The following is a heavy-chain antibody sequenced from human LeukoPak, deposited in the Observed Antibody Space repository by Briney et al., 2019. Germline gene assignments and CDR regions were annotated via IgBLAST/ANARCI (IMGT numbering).Heavy chain of an antibody. CDR3: ARLGSGGIAVAGDNWYFDL. CDR1: GFTFSSYA. V-gene: IGHV3-23*01. D-gene: IGHD6-19*01. J-gene: IGHJ2*01. CDR2: ISGSGGST. Sequence: TGGSLRLSCAASGFTFSSYAMSWVRQAPGKGLEWVSAISGSGGSTYYADSVKGRFTISRDNSKNTLYLQMGSLRAEDMAVYCCARLGSGGIAVAGDNWYFDLWGRGTLVTVSS.